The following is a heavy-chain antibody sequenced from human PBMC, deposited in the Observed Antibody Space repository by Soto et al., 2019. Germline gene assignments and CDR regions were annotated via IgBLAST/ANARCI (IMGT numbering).Heavy chain of an antibody. J-gene: IGHJ5*02. CDR3: ARDNAPTVTTSCWFDP. Sequence: PSETLSLTCAVYGGSSSGYYWSWIRQPPGKGLEWIGEINHSGSTNYNPSLKSRVTISVDTSKNQFSLKLSSVTAADTAVYYCARDNAPTVTTSCWFDPWGQGTLVTVSS. CDR2: INHSGST. D-gene: IGHD4-4*01. CDR1: GGSSSGYY. V-gene: IGHV4-34*01.